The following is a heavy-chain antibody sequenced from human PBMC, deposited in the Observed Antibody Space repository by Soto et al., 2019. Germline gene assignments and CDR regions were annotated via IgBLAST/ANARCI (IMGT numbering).Heavy chain of an antibody. D-gene: IGHD6-6*01. J-gene: IGHJ4*02. CDR3: AKDRSSSPY. Sequence: GGSLRLSCGAPGVTFKDYGMHWVRQAPGKGLEWVAVISYDGKQTYYADSVKGRFTISKDKSKRTLFLQMNGLRVDDTAVYYCAKDRSSSPYWGQGTLVTVSS. CDR2: ISYDGKQT. V-gene: IGHV3-30*18. CDR1: GVTFKDYG.